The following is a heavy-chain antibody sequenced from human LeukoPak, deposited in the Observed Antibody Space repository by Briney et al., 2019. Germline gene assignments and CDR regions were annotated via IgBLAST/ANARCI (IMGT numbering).Heavy chain of an antibody. CDR2: SYSGGST. CDR3: ARDHGYYDSSGSYGGLDY. D-gene: IGHD3-22*01. CDR1: GFTVSSNY. J-gene: IGHJ4*02. V-gene: IGHV3-66*01. Sequence: GGSLRLSCAASGFTVSSNYMSWVRQAPGKGLEWVSVSYSGGSTYYADSVKGRFTISGDNSKNTLYLQMNSLRAEDTAVYYCARDHGYYDSSGSYGGLDYWGQGTLVTVSS.